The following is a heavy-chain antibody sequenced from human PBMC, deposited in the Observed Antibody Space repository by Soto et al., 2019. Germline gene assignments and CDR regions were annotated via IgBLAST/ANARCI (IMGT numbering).Heavy chain of an antibody. J-gene: IGHJ6*03. CDR2: TYYRSKWYN. V-gene: IGHV6-1*01. CDR1: GDSVSSNSAG. D-gene: IGHD1-1*01. CDR3: ARGSWDDVTGHYYMDV. Sequence: SQTLSLTCDISGDSVSSNSAGWNWIRQTPSRGREWLGRTYYRSKWYNNYAVSVKSRVTVNPDTAKNQLSLQLNSVTPEDTAVYYCARGSWDDVTGHYYMDVWGKGTTVTVSS.